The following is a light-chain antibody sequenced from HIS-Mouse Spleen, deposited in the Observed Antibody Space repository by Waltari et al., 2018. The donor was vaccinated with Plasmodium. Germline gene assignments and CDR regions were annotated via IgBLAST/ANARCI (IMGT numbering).Light chain of an antibody. Sequence: QSALTQPPSASGSPGPSVTISCTGTSSDVGGYNYVSWYQQPPGKAPKLMIYEVSKRPSGVPDRFSGSKSGNTASLTVSGLQAEDEADYYCSSYAGSNNFVVFGGGTKLTVL. CDR2: EVS. CDR1: SSDVGGYNY. V-gene: IGLV2-8*01. J-gene: IGLJ2*01. CDR3: SSYAGSNNFVV.